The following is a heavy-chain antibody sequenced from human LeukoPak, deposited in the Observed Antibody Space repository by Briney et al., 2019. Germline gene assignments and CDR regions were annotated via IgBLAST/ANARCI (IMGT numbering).Heavy chain of an antibody. CDR2: IFYSGST. CDR1: GGSISSSNNY. CDR3: ARLIGVVYYGSGSYGSGWFDP. V-gene: IGHV4-39*01. D-gene: IGHD3-10*01. Sequence: SETLSLTCTVSGGSISSSNNYWGWIRQPPGKGLEWIGSIFYSGSTYYNPSLKSRVTISVDTSKNQFSLKLSSLTAAGTAVYFCARLIGVVYYGSGSYGSGWFDPWGQGTLVIVSS. J-gene: IGHJ5*02.